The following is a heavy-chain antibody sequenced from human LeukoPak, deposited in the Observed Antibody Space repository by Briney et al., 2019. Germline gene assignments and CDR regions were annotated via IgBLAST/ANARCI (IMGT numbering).Heavy chain of an antibody. D-gene: IGHD6-13*01. Sequence: PSETLSLTCTVSGGSISSHYWSWIRQPPGKGLEWIGYIYYSGSTNYNPFLKSRVTISVDTSKNQFSLKLSSVTAADTAVYYCARLLSRTSSSWDEIDYWGQGTLVTVSS. J-gene: IGHJ4*02. CDR3: ARLLSRTSSSWDEIDY. CDR1: GGSISSHY. CDR2: IYYSGST. V-gene: IGHV4-59*11.